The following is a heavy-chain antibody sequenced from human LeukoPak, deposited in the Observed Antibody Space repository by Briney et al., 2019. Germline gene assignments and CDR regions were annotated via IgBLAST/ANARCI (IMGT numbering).Heavy chain of an antibody. Sequence: GGSLRLSCAASGFTFSSYVMHWVRQAPGKGLEWVAVISYDGSNKYYADSVKGRFTISRDNAKNSLYLQMNSLRAEDTAVYYCAREDVVYGSGAFDYWGQGTLVTVSS. V-gene: IGHV3-30-3*01. J-gene: IGHJ4*02. CDR1: GFTFSSYV. CDR3: AREDVVYGSGAFDY. D-gene: IGHD3-10*01. CDR2: ISYDGSNK.